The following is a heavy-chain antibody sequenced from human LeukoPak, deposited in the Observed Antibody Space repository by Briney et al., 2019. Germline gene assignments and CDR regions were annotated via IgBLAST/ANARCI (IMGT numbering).Heavy chain of an antibody. CDR3: IHYGSGSYSTDY. Sequence: GGSLRLSCAASGFTFSGAAMHWVRQASGKGLEWVGHIRSKANSYATAYAASVKGRFTISRDDSKNTAYLQMTGLKTEDTAVYYCIHYGSGSYSTDYWGQGTLVTVSS. CDR2: IRSKANSYAT. V-gene: IGHV3-73*01. D-gene: IGHD3-10*01. J-gene: IGHJ4*02. CDR1: GFTFSGAA.